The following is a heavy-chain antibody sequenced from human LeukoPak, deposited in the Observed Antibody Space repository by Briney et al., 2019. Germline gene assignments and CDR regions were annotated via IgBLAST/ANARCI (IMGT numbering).Heavy chain of an antibody. CDR2: ISSSGSTI. V-gene: IGHV3-48*03. J-gene: IGHJ4*02. Sequence: PGGSLRLSCVASGFTLSSYEMNWVRQAPGKGLEWISYISSSGSTIHYADSVKGRFTISRDNAKTSLYLQMNSLRAEDTAMYYCAKNRNAYAYIPIRYYIDYWGQGTLVTVSS. CDR3: AKNRNAYAYIPIRYYIDY. D-gene: IGHD3-16*01. CDR1: GFTLSSYE.